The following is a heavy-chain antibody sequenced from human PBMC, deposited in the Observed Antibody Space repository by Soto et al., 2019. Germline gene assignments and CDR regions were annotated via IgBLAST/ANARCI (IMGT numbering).Heavy chain of an antibody. CDR1: GGSISSGGYY. D-gene: IGHD3-10*01. Sequence: SETLSLTCTVSGGSISSGGYYWSWILQHPGKGLEWIGYIYYSGSTYYNPSLKSRVTISVDTSKNQFSLKLSSVTAADTAVYYCARDMYYYGSESYKYNWFDPWGQGTLVTVSS. CDR2: IYYSGST. V-gene: IGHV4-31*03. CDR3: ARDMYYYGSESYKYNWFDP. J-gene: IGHJ5*02.